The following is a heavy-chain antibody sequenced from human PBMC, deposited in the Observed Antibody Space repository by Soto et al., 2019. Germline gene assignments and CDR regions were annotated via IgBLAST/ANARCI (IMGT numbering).Heavy chain of an antibody. Sequence: ASVKVSCKASGYTFSNYAISWVRQAPGQGLEWMGWISASNGNTNYAQKLQARVTMTTDTSTSTAYMELSSLRSEDTAVYYCARVGYSYGGRTSYYYYYMDVWGKGTTVTVSS. CDR3: ARVGYSYGGRTSYYYYYMDV. D-gene: IGHD5-18*01. CDR2: ISASNGNT. V-gene: IGHV1-18*01. J-gene: IGHJ6*03. CDR1: GYTFSNYA.